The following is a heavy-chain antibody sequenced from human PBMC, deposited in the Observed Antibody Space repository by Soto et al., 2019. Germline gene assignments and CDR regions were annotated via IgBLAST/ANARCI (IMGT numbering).Heavy chain of an antibody. D-gene: IGHD6-6*01. CDR2: IIPIFGTA. CDR3: ARVGSSIAAQIRYYYYGMDV. CDR1: GGTFSSYA. Sequence: SVKVSCKASGGTFSSYAISWVRQAPGQGLGWMGGIIPIFGTANYAQKFQGRVTITADESTSTAYMELSSLRSEDTAVYYCARVGSSIAAQIRYYYYGMDVWGQGTTVTVSS. V-gene: IGHV1-69*13. J-gene: IGHJ6*02.